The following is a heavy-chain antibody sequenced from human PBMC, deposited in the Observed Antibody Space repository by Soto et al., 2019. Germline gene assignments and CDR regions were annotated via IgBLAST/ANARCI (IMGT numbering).Heavy chain of an antibody. CDR3: AKGRVREYSSSPLGY. CDR1: GFTFSSYG. V-gene: IGHV3-30*18. J-gene: IGHJ4*02. CDR2: ISYDGSNK. D-gene: IGHD6-6*01. Sequence: QVQLVESGGGVVQPGRSLRLSCAASGFTFSSYGMHWVRQAPGKGLEWVAVISYDGSNKYYADSVKGRFTISRDNSKNTLDLQMNSLRAEDTAVYYCAKGRVREYSSSPLGYWGQGTLVTVSS.